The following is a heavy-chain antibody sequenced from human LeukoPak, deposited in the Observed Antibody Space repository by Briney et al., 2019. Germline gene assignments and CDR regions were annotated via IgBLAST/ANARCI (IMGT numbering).Heavy chain of an antibody. CDR2: ISYDGSNK. D-gene: IGHD3-3*01. Sequence: GGSLRLSCAASGFTFSSYGMHWVRQAPGKGLEWVAVISYDGSNKYYVDSVKGRFTISRDDSKNTLYLQMNSLRAEDTAVYYCAKDTTLETWGQGTLVTVSS. V-gene: IGHV3-30*18. CDR1: GFTFSSYG. CDR3: AKDTTLET. J-gene: IGHJ5*02.